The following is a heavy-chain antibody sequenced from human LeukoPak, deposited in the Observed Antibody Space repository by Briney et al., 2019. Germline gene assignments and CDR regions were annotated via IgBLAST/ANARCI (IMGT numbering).Heavy chain of an antibody. CDR2: IGGSGSGGKT. Sequence: GGSLRLSCAASGFTFSSYVISWVRQAPGKGLEWISSIGGSGSGGKTYYADSVKGRFTISRDNSKNTLYLQMKSLRVEDTAVYYCAKDQGGHYWGYGMNVWGQGTTVTVSS. D-gene: IGHD3-22*01. CDR1: GFTFSSYV. J-gene: IGHJ6*02. V-gene: IGHV3-23*01. CDR3: AKDQGGHYWGYGMNV.